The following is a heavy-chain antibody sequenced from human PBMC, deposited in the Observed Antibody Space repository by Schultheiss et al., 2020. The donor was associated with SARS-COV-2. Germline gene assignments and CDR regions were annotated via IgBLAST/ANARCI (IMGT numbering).Heavy chain of an antibody. Sequence: GGSLRLSCAASGFTFTNAWMGWVRQAPGKGLGWVGRIKDKTDGGTTDYAAPVKGRFAMSRDDSKNTLYLQMDSLKTEDTALYYCTGGAGSDYWGQGTLVTVSS. CDR2: IKDKTDGGTT. D-gene: IGHD2-15*01. CDR3: TGGAGSDY. J-gene: IGHJ4*02. V-gene: IGHV3-15*01. CDR1: GFTFTNAW.